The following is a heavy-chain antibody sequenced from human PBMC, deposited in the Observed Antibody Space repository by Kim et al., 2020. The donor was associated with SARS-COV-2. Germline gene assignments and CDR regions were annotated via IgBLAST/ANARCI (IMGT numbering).Heavy chain of an antibody. D-gene: IGHD3-9*01. CDR1: GFSLSTSGVG. J-gene: IGHJ6*02. V-gene: IGHV2-5*02. CDR3: AHSNYDILTGYLCTASYLGVDV. Sequence: SGPTLVKPTQTLTLTCTVSGFSLSTSGVGVGWIRQPPGKALECLALIYWDDDKRYSPSLKSRLTITKDTSKNQVVLTMTNMDPVDTATYYCAHSNYDILTGYLCTASYLGVDVWGQGATVTVS. CDR2: IYWDDDK.